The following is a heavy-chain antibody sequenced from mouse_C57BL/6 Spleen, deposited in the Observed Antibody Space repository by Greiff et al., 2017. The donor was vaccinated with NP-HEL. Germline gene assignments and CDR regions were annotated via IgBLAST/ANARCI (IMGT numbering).Heavy chain of an antibody. V-gene: IGHV1-55*01. Sequence: QVQLQQSGAELVKPGASVKMSCKASGYTFTSYWITWVKQRPGQGLEWIGDIYPGSGSTNYNEKFKSKATLTVDTSSSTAYMQLSSLTSEDSAVYYCAREGTVVKTYYFDYWGQGTTLTVSS. CDR1: GYTFTSYW. CDR2: IYPGSGST. CDR3: AREGTVVKTYYFDY. J-gene: IGHJ2*01. D-gene: IGHD1-1*01.